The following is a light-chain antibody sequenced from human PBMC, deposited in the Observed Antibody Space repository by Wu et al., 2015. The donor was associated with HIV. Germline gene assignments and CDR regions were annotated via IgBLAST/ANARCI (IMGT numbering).Light chain of an antibody. CDR1: QSVSRD. V-gene: IGKV3-15*01. CDR2: GAS. CDR3: QQYNKRPPWT. Sequence: EIVLTQSPATLSLSPGERATLSCRASQSVSRDLAWYQQKPGQAPRLLIYGASTRATGIPARFSGSGSGTEFTLTISSMQSEDSAVYYCQQYNKRPPWTFGQGTKVEIK. J-gene: IGKJ1*01.